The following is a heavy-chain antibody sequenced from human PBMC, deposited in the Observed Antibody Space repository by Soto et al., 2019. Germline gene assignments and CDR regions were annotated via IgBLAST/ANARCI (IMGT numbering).Heavy chain of an antibody. Sequence: SETLSLTCTVSGASINSGDYYWSWIRQPPGKGLEWIGHIYYSGSTYYNPSLKSRAGISVDSSKSQVSLKLTPVPAADTAAYFCARIVMNYYGLDYWGQGALVTVSS. D-gene: IGHD3-16*01. CDR1: GASINSGDYY. J-gene: IGHJ4*02. CDR2: IYYSGST. V-gene: IGHV4-30-4*01. CDR3: ARIVMNYYGLDY.